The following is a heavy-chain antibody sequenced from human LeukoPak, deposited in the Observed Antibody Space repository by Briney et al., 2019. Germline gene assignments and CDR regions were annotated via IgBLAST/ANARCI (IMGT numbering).Heavy chain of an antibody. CDR3: ARDFCSGGSCYPDAFDI. CDR2: IWYDGTNT. CDR1: GFTFSSYG. Sequence: GGSLRLSCAASGFTFSSYGMHWVRQAPGKGLEWVAVIWYDGTNTYYADSVKGRFTISRDNSKNTLYLQMNSLRAEDTAVYYCARDFCSGGSCYPDAFDIWGQGTMVTVSS. J-gene: IGHJ3*02. D-gene: IGHD2-15*01. V-gene: IGHV3-33*08.